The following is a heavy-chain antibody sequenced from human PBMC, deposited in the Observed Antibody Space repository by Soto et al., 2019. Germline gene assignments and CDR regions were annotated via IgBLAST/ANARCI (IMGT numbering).Heavy chain of an antibody. Sequence: EVQLVESGGGLIQPGGSLRLSCTASGFTVSTNYMAWVRRAAGKGLEWVSVIFASGKTYYADAVKGRFTVSRDKSQNTLFLQMSSLTVEDTTVYYCAGESPGFYGMSFDLWGQGTAVTVS. D-gene: IGHD3-22*01. CDR1: GFTVSTNY. J-gene: IGHJ3*01. V-gene: IGHV3-53*01. CDR3: AGESPGFYGMSFDL. CDR2: IFASGKT.